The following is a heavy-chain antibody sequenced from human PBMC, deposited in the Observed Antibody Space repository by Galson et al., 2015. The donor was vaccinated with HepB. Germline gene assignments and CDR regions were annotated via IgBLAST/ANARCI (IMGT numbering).Heavy chain of an antibody. CDR2: INPSGGST. CDR3: ARGVLLWDGPDY. V-gene: IGHV1-46*01. Sequence: SVKVSCKASGYKFTSYYMHWVRQAPGQGLEWMGIINPSGGSTDYAQKFQGRVTMTRDTSTGTVFMELSSLRSEDTAVYYCARGVLLWDGPDYWGQGTLVTVSS. J-gene: IGHJ4*02. CDR1: GYKFTSYY. D-gene: IGHD3-10*01.